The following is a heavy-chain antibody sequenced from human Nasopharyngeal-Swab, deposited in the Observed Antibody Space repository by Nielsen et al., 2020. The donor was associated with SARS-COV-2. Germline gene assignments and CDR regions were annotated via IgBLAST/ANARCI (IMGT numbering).Heavy chain of an antibody. CDR1: GYSISSGYY. D-gene: IGHD3-22*01. V-gene: IGHV4-38-2*01. CDR2: IYHSGST. J-gene: IGHJ4*02. CDR3: ARHFPLSGIGVVITTPQIYFDY. Sequence: SQTLSLTCAVSGYSISSGYYWGWIRQPPGKGLAWIGSIYHSGSTYYNPSLKSRVTISVDTSKNQFSLKLSSVTAADTAVYYCARHFPLSGIGVVITTPQIYFDYWGQGTLVTVSS.